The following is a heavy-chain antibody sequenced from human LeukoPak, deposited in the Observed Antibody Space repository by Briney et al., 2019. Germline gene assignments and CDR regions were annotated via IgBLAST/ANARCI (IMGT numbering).Heavy chain of an antibody. CDR2: INQDGSDM. CDR1: GFTFSSYW. D-gene: IGHD3-10*01. J-gene: IGHJ3*01. Sequence: GGSLRLSCAASGFTFSSYWMNWVRLTPGKGLEWAAKINQDGSDMYYVDSVKGRFFVSRDNARNLVYLQMNSLRVDDTAVYYCARDFPGIGRGTFDFWGQGTIIIVSS. CDR3: ARDFPGIGRGTFDF. V-gene: IGHV3-7*03.